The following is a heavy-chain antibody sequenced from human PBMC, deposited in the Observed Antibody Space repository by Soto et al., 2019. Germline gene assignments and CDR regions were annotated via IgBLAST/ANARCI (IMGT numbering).Heavy chain of an antibody. D-gene: IGHD6-19*01. CDR2: IKSKTDGGTT. CDR1: GFTFSNAW. Sequence: GGSLRLSCAASGFTFSNAWMNWVRQAPGKGLEWVGRIKSKTDGGTTDYAAPVKGRFTISRDDSKNTLYLQMNSLKTEDTAVYYCTLDPSSGWYLGTYYYGMDVWGQGTTVTVSS. CDR3: TLDPSSGWYLGTYYYGMDV. V-gene: IGHV3-15*07. J-gene: IGHJ6*02.